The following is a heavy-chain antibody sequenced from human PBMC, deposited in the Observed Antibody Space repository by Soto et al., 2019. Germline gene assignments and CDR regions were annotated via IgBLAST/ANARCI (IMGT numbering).Heavy chain of an antibody. J-gene: IGHJ4*02. V-gene: IGHV3-7*05. D-gene: IGHD2-8*01. CDR2: IKQDGSEK. Sequence: GGSLRLSCAASGFTFSSYWMSWVRQAPGKGLEWVANIKQDGSEKYYVDSVKGRFTISRDNAKNSLYLQMNSLRAEDTAVYYCSKDLVYCTNGVCWSYYFDYWGQGTLVTVSS. CDR1: GFTFSSYW. CDR3: SKDLVYCTNGVCWSYYFDY.